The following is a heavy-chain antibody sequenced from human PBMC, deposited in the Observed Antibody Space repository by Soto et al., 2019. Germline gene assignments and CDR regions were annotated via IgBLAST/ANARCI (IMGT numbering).Heavy chain of an antibody. CDR1: GYTFTSYG. Sequence: GASVKVSCKASGYTFTSYGISWVRQAPGQRLEWMGWISAYNGNTNYAQKLQGRVTMTTDTSTSTAYMELRSLRSDDTAVYYCARDPPRWLLQRDYYFDYWGQGTLVAVSS. CDR2: ISAYNGNT. CDR3: ARDPPRWLLQRDYYFDY. J-gene: IGHJ4*02. D-gene: IGHD3-22*01. V-gene: IGHV1-18*01.